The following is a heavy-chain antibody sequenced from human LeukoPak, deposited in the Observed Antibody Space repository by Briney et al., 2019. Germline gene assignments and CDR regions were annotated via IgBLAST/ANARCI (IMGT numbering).Heavy chain of an antibody. D-gene: IGHD3-10*01. J-gene: IGHJ4*02. Sequence: GGSLRLSCAASGFTFSRSGMTWVRQAPGKGLEWVSAICRTGGSTYYADSVKGRFTISRDNSKNTLYLQMSSLRADDTAVYYCAKDPMVRGLTYDNWGQGTLVTVSS. CDR2: ICRTGGST. V-gene: IGHV3-23*01. CDR3: AKDPMVRGLTYDN. CDR1: GFTFSRSG.